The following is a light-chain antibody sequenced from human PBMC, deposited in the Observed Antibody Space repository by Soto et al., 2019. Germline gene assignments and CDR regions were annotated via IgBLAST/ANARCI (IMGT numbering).Light chain of an antibody. V-gene: IGKV3-11*01. CDR3: QQRSSWLT. Sequence: EIVLTQSPATLSLSPGERAALSCRASESVSTFLAWYQQTPGQAPRLLIYDASNRATGIPARLSGSGSGTDFTLTISSLEPEDFAVYYCQQRSSWLTFGGGTKVDIK. CDR2: DAS. J-gene: IGKJ4*01. CDR1: ESVSTF.